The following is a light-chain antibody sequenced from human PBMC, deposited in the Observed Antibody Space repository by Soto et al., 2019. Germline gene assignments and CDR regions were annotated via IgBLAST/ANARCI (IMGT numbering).Light chain of an antibody. V-gene: IGLV2-14*01. J-gene: IGLJ1*01. CDR3: SSYTSSSTL. Sequence: QSALTQPASVSGSPGQSITISCTGTSSDVGDYNYVSWYQQHPGKAPKLMLYDVSNRPSGISNRFSGSKSGNTASLTISGLQGEDEADYYCSSYTSSSTLFGTGTKVTVL. CDR2: DVS. CDR1: SSDVGDYNY.